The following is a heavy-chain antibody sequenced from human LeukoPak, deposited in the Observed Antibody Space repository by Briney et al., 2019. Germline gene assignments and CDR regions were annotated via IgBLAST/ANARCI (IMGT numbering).Heavy chain of an antibody. V-gene: IGHV1-8*01. D-gene: IGHD6-13*01. CDR1: GYTFTTSD. J-gene: IGHJ4*02. CDR2: MNPNSGKT. Sequence: GASVKVSCTASGYTFTTSDINWVRQATGQGLEWTGWMNPNSGKTGSAQKFQGRLTMTKNTSTSTAYMEVTGLKFEDTAIYYCARGRPGPAGAGTYDFWGQGTLITVSS. CDR3: ARGRPGPAGAGTYDF.